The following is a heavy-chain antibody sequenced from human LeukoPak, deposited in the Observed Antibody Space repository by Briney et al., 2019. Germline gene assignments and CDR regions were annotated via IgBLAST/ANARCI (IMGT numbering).Heavy chain of an antibody. J-gene: IGHJ4*02. Sequence: ASVKVSCKASGGTFSSYAISWVRQAPGQGVERMGRIIPILGIANYAQKFQGRVTITADKSTSTAYMELSSLRSEDTAVYYCARVSSIAAAGIASGYWGQGTLVTVSS. CDR3: ARVSSIAAAGIASGY. V-gene: IGHV1-69*04. D-gene: IGHD6-13*01. CDR2: IIPILGIA. CDR1: GGTFSSYA.